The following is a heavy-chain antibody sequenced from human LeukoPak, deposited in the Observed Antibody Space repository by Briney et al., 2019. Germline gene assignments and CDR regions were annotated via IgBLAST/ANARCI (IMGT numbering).Heavy chain of an antibody. CDR1: GFTFSSYA. CDR3: ASQYCGGDCYFDY. V-gene: IGHV3-21*01. Sequence: PGGSLRLSCAASGFTFSSYAMSWVRQAPGKGLEWVSSISSSSYIYYADSVKGRFTISRDNAKNSLYLQMNSLRAEDTAVYYCASQYCGGDCYFDYWGQGTLVTVSS. D-gene: IGHD2-21*02. CDR2: ISSSSYI. J-gene: IGHJ4*02.